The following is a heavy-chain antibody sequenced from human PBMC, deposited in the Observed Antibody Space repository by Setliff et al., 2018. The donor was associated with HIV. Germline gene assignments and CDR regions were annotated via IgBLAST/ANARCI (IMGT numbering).Heavy chain of an antibody. J-gene: IGHJ6*03. V-gene: IGHV3-48*01. D-gene: IGHD6-13*01. CDR1: GFTFSSYS. CDR3: ARDRESSSSWYQIYFDYYMDV. CDR2: ISSSSSPI. Sequence: ASVKVSCAASGFTFSSYSMNWVRQAPGKGLEWVSYISSSSSPIFYADSVKGRFTISRDNAKNSLYLQMNSLRAEDTAVYYCARDRESSSSWYQIYFDYYMDVWGKGTTVTVSS.